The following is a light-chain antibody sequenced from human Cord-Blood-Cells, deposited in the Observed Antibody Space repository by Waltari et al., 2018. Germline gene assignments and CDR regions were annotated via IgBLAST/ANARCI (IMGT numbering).Light chain of an antibody. CDR1: QSISSY. V-gene: IGKV1-39*01. CDR3: QQSYSTPLT. J-gene: IGKJ4*01. CDR2: AAS. Sequence: DIQMTQSPSSLSASVGDRVTITCRASQSISSYLNWYQQKPGKAPKLLIYAASSLQSGVPSRFSGSGCGTDFTLTSSSLQPEDFATYYCQQSYSTPLTFGGGTKVEIK.